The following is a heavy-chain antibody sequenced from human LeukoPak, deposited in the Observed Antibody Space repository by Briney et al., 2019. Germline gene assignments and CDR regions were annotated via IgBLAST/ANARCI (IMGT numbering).Heavy chain of an antibody. Sequence: ASVRVSCKASGGTFGAYAISWVRKPPGQGLEWREGIIPIFVTANYAQKFQGRVTITADESTSTAYMELSSLRSEDTAVYYCASMAPLCSGGSCPHGNWFDPWGQGTLVTVSS. CDR2: IIPIFVTA. V-gene: IGHV1-69*13. CDR1: GGTFGAYA. J-gene: IGHJ5*02. D-gene: IGHD2-15*01. CDR3: ASMAPLCSGGSCPHGNWFDP.